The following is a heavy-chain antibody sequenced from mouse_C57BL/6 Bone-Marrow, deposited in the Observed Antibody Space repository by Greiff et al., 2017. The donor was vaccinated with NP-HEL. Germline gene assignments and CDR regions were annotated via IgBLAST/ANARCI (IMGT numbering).Heavy chain of an antibody. CDR3: ARQRNYSNYWYFDV. J-gene: IGHJ1*03. D-gene: IGHD2-5*01. V-gene: IGHV5-2*01. Sequence: VQLQESGGGLVQPGESLKLSCESNEYEFPSHDMSWVRKTPEKRLELVAAINSDGGSTYYPDTMERRFIIYRDNTKKTLYLQMSSLRSEDTALYYCARQRNYSNYWYFDVWGTGTTVTVSS. CDR1: EYEFPSHD. CDR2: INSDGGST.